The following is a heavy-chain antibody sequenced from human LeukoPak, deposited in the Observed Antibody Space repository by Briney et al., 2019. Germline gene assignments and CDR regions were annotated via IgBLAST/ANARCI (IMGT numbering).Heavy chain of an antibody. D-gene: IGHD3-3*01. CDR2: ISSSSSYI. Sequence: GGSLRLSCAASGFTFSYYYVSGVRQAPGKGLEWVSSISSSSSYIYYADSVKGRFTISRDNAKNSLYLQMNSLRAEDTAVYYCARDGTGRITIFGVVTGEPDYWGQGTLVTVSS. CDR1: GFTFSYYY. CDR3: ARDGTGRITIFGVVTGEPDY. J-gene: IGHJ4*02. V-gene: IGHV3-21*01.